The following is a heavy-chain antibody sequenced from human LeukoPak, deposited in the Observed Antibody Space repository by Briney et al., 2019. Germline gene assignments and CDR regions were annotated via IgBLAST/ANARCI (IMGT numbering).Heavy chain of an antibody. V-gene: IGHV4-61*02. CDR2: IYTSGST. CDR3: ARVSSWAYYYFYMDV. D-gene: IGHD6-13*01. CDR1: GGSISSGSYY. Sequence: SQTLSLTCTVSGGSISSGSYYWSWIRQPAGKGLEWIGRIYTSGSTNYNPSLKSRVTISVDTSKNQFSLELSFVTAADTAVYYCARVSSWAYYYFYMDVWGKGTTVTVSS. J-gene: IGHJ6*03.